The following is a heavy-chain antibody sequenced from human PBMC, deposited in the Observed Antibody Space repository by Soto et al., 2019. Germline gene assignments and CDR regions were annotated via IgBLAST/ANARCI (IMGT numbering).Heavy chain of an antibody. D-gene: IGHD4-17*01. V-gene: IGHV4-31*03. CDR3: ATYLGYVDMNWFDP. J-gene: IGHJ5*02. CDR2: IYYSGST. Sequence: SETLSLTCTVSGDSISSGGYYWSWIRQHPGKGLEWIGYIYYSGSTYYNPSLKSRVTISVDTSKNQFSLKLSSVTAADTAVYYCATYLGYVDMNWFDPWGQGTLVTVSS. CDR1: GDSISSGGYY.